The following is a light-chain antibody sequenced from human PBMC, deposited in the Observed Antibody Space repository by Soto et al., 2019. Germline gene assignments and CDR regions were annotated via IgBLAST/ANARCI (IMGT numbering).Light chain of an antibody. CDR2: DAS. V-gene: IGKV1-5*01. J-gene: IGKJ1*01. CDR1: QSIGRF. CDR3: QQCYMGWT. Sequence: DIQMTQSPSTLSASVGDRVTITCRASQSIGRFLAWYQHQPGKAPKLLIYDASTLESGVPSRFSGTGSGTGFTFLITRLPPEDLRTYYCQQCYMGWTFGQGTKVDFK.